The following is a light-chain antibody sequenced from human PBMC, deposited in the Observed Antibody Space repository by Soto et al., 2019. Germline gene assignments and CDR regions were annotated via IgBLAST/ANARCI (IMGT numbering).Light chain of an antibody. CDR1: SSNIGSNT. V-gene: IGLV1-44*01. J-gene: IGLJ3*02. CDR2: SNN. Sequence: QSVLTQPPSASGTPGQRVTISCSGSSSNIGSNTVNWYQQLPGTAPKLLIYSNNQQPSGVPDRFSGSKSGTSASLAISGLQSEDEAHYYCAACDDSLNGWVFGGGTKVTVL. CDR3: AACDDSLNGWV.